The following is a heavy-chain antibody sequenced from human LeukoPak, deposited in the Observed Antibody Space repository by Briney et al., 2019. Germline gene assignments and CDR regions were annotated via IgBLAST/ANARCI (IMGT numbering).Heavy chain of an antibody. V-gene: IGHV3-23*01. D-gene: IGHD3-3*01. CDR3: ATDTKTYYDFWSGSP. Sequence: PGGSLRLSCAASGFTFSSYAMSWVRQAPGKGLEWVSAISGSGGSTYYADSVKGRFTISRDNSKTTLYLQMNSLRAEDTAVYYCATDTKTYYDFWSGSPGGQGTLVTVSS. J-gene: IGHJ4*02. CDR2: ISGSGGST. CDR1: GFTFSSYA.